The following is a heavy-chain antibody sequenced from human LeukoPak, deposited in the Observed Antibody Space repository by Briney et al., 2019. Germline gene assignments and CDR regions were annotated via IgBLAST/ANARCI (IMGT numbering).Heavy chain of an antibody. CDR2: ISGSGGST. Sequence: GGSLRLSCAASGFTFSSYAMSWVRQAPGKGLEWVSAISGSGGSTYYADSVKGRFTISRDNSKNTLYLQMNSLRPEDTAVYYCAKGYSYGYSSLFQHWGQGTLVTVSS. D-gene: IGHD5-18*01. J-gene: IGHJ1*01. V-gene: IGHV3-23*01. CDR3: AKGYSYGYSSLFQH. CDR1: GFTFSSYA.